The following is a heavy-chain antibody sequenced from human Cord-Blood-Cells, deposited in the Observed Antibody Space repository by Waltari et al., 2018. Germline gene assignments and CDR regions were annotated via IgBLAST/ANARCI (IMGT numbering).Heavy chain of an antibody. J-gene: IGHJ4*02. CDR3: ARRSGKQLDYFDY. Sequence: QLQLQESGPGLVKPSETLSLTCTVSGGSISSSSYYWGWIRQPPGKGLEWIGSSYYSGSTDYNPSLKSRVTISVDTSKNQFSMKLSSVTAADTAVYYCARRSGKQLDYFDYWGQGTLVTVSS. CDR1: GGSISSSSYY. CDR2: SYYSGST. D-gene: IGHD6-6*01. V-gene: IGHV4-39*01.